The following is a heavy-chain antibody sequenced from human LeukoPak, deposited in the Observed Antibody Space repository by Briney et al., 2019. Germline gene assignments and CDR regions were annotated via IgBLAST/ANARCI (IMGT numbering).Heavy chain of an antibody. J-gene: IGHJ4*02. V-gene: IGHV3-30*04. D-gene: IGHD6-19*01. Sequence: PGGSLRLSCAASGFTFSSYAMHWARQAPGKGLEWVAIISYDGNDKYYADSVKGRFSVSRDNSRNTLYLQMSSLKPEDTAVYYCAKDLRGYSSGWPADYWGQGTLVTVSS. CDR3: AKDLRGYSSGWPADY. CDR2: ISYDGNDK. CDR1: GFTFSSYA.